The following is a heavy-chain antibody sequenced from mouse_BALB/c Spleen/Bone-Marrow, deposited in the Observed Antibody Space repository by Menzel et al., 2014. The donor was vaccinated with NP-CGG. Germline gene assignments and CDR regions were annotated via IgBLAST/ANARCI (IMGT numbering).Heavy chain of an antibody. CDR2: INPYNDGT. CDR3: AGEGWLLRFDY. CDR1: GYTFTAYV. V-gene: IGHV1-14*01. Sequence: LVESGPEQVKPGASVKMSCKASGYTFTAYVMHWVKQKPGQGLEWIGYINPYNDGTNYNEKFKGKATLTSDISSSTANMELSSLTSEDSAVYYCAGEGWLLRFDYWGQGTTLTVSS. J-gene: IGHJ2*01. D-gene: IGHD2-3*01.